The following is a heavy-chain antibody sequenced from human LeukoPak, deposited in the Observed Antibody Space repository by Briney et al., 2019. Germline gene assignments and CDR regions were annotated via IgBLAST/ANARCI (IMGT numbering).Heavy chain of an antibody. CDR1: GFTFSSHD. CDR3: ARSFDF. V-gene: IGHV3-48*02. J-gene: IGHJ4*02. CDR2: ISTSSSSI. Sequence: GGSLRLSCAASGFTFSSHDMNWVRQAPGKGLEWVSYISTSSSSIYYADSVKGRFTISRDNAKNSLHLQMNSLRDEDTAVYYCARSFDFWGQGTLVTVSS.